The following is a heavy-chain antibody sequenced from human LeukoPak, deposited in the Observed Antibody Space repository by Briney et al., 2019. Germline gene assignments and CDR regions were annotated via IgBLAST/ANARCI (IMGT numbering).Heavy chain of an antibody. V-gene: IGHV3-48*03. CDR3: ARATTYYDILTGYTPVDAFDI. CDR1: GFTFSSYE. CDR2: ITSSGVNV. Sequence: GGSLRLSCAASGFTFSSYEMNWVRQAPGMGLEWVAYITSSGVNVYYADSVKGRFTISRDNAKNSLYLQMNSLRAEDTAVYYCARATTYYDILTGYTPVDAFDIWGQGTMVTVSS. D-gene: IGHD3-9*01. J-gene: IGHJ3*02.